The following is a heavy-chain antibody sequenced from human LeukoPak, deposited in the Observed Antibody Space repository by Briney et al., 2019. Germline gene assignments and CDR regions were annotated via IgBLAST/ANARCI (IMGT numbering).Heavy chain of an antibody. CDR1: GYSISSGYY. Sequence: SETLSLTCTVSGYSISSGYYWGWIRQPPGKGLEWIGYIYYSGSTNYNPSLKSRVTISVDTSKNQFSLRLTSVTAADTAVYYCARAADYGGNSGFDYWGQGTLVTVSS. J-gene: IGHJ4*02. CDR2: IYYSGST. V-gene: IGHV4-61*01. CDR3: ARAADYGGNSGFDY. D-gene: IGHD4-23*01.